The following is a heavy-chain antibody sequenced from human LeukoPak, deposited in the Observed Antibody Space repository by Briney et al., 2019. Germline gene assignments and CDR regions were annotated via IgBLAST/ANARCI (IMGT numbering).Heavy chain of an antibody. CDR3: TRTSLSGWFDS. Sequence: PGGSLRLACAASGFTFSGYDMHWVRHPPGKGLEWVSTIDIAGDTYYPDSVEGRFTISRQNGKNSLYLQMNSLRAEDTAVYYCTRTSLSGWFDSWGQGTLVTVSS. CDR2: IDIAGDT. CDR1: GFTFSGYD. J-gene: IGHJ5*01. D-gene: IGHD6-19*01. V-gene: IGHV3-13*01.